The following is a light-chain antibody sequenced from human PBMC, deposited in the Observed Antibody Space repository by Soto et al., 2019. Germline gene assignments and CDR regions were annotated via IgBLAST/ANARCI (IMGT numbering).Light chain of an antibody. CDR2: AAS. J-gene: IGKJ3*01. Sequence: DIQMTQSPPSLSASVGDRVTITCRASQGIRNFVAWYQQKPGKAPKLLIYAASTLQSGVPSRFSGSGSGTDFTLTINSLQPEDVATYSCQNYCSVPFFGPGTKVEIK. V-gene: IGKV1-27*01. CDR1: QGIRNF. CDR3: QNYCSVPF.